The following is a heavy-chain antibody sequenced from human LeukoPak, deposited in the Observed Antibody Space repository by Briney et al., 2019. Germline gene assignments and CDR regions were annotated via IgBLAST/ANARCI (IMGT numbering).Heavy chain of an antibody. D-gene: IGHD6-13*01. V-gene: IGHV1-2*02. CDR3: AREAAAAGENYFDY. J-gene: IGHJ4*02. Sequence: ASVKVSCKASGYNFTGYYMHWVRQAPGQGLEWMGWINPNSGGTNYAQKFQGRVTMTRDMSISTAYMELSRLRSDDTAVYYCAREAAAAGENYFDYWGQGTLVPVSS. CDR2: INPNSGGT. CDR1: GYNFTGYY.